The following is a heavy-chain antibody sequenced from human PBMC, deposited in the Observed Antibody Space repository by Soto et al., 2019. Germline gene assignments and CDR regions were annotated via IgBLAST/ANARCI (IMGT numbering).Heavy chain of an antibody. V-gene: IGHV3-23*01. D-gene: IGHD6-19*01. J-gene: IGHJ4*02. CDR2: ISGSGGST. CDR3: AKDRKSGSGWYWDY. Sequence: GGSLRLSCAASGFTFSSYAMSWVRQAPGKGLEWDSGISGSGGSTYYADSVKGRFTISRDNSKNTLYLQMNSLRAEDTAVYYCAKDRKSGSGWYWDYWGQGTLVTVSS. CDR1: GFTFSSYA.